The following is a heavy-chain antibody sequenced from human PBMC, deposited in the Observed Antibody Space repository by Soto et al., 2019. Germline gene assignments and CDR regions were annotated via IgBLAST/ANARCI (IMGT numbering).Heavy chain of an antibody. CDR1: NGSISSRSSY. V-gene: IGHV4-39*01. CDR3: ARGMTSRPRTPDRFDP. J-gene: IGHJ5*02. D-gene: IGHD6-6*01. CDR2: IYYIGNT. Sequence: SETLSLTCIVSNGSISSRSSYWGWIRQTPGKGLEWIGSIYYIGNTYYNPSLKSRVTISIDTSKTQFSLKMNSVTAADTAVYFCARGMTSRPRTPDRFDPRGQATLVTVSS.